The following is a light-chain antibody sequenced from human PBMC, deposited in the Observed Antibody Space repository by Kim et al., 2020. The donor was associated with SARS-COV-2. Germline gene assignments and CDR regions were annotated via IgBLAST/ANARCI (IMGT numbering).Light chain of an antibody. CDR2: STD. CDR3: AAWDDSLNGWV. CDR1: TSNIGINT. V-gene: IGLV1-44*01. J-gene: IGLJ2*01. Sequence: QSVLTQPPSASGTPGQRVTIFCSGSTSNIGINTVNWYQQLPGTAPKLLIHSTDQRPSGVPDRFSGSKSDTSASLAISGLQSEDEPDYYCAAWDDSLNGWVFGGGTKLTVL.